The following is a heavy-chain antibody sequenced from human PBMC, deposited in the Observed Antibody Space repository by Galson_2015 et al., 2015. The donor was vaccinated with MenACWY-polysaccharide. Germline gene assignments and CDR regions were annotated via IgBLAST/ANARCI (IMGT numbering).Heavy chain of an antibody. J-gene: IGHJ3*02. Sequence: CAASGSRFRNSGLHWVRQAPGKGLGWVAVIQYDGSNKVYADSVKGRFTISRDNSKNTVFLEMNTLGVEDTAVYYCAREGSRIVFHAFDIWGQGTMVTVSS. CDR1: GSRFRNSG. CDR2: IQYDGSNK. D-gene: IGHD2-2*01. V-gene: IGHV3-33*01. CDR3: AREGSRIVFHAFDI.